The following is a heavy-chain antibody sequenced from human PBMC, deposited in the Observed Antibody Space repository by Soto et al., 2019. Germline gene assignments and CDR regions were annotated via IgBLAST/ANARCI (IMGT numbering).Heavy chain of an antibody. D-gene: IGHD2-15*01. Sequence: GGSLRLSCAASGFTFSSYWMSWVRQAPGKGLEWVANIKQDGSEKYYVDSVKGRFTISRDNAKNSLYLQMNSLRAEDTAVYYCARDLYCSGGSCYSSDYYYYGMDVWGQGTTVTVSS. V-gene: IGHV3-7*05. CDR1: GFTFSSYW. CDR2: IKQDGSEK. CDR3: ARDLYCSGGSCYSSDYYYYGMDV. J-gene: IGHJ6*02.